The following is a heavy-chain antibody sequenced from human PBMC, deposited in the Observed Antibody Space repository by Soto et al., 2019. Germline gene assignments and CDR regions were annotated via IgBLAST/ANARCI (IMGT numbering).Heavy chain of an antibody. CDR3: ARXDLDYCSSTSCPYGMDV. V-gene: IGHV1-69*13. D-gene: IGHD2-2*01. CDR2: IIPIFGTA. J-gene: IGHJ6*02. CDR1: GGTFSSYA. Sequence: SVKVSCKASGGTFSSYAISWVRQAPGQGLEWMGGIIPIFGTANYAQKFQGRVTITADESTSTAYMELSSLRSEDTAVYYCARXDLDYCSSTSCPYGMDVWGQGTTVTVSS.